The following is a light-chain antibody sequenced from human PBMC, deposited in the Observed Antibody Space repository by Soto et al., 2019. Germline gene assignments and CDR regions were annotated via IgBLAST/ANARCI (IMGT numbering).Light chain of an antibody. V-gene: IGLV2-14*01. Sequence: QSALTQPASVSGSPGQSITISCTGTSSDVGGYNYVSWYQQHPGKAPKLMIYDVSNRPSEVSNRFSGSKSGNTASLTISGLQAEDEADYYCSSYTSSSTYVVFGGGTQLTVL. CDR3: SSYTSSSTYVV. CDR1: SSDVGGYNY. J-gene: IGLJ2*01. CDR2: DVS.